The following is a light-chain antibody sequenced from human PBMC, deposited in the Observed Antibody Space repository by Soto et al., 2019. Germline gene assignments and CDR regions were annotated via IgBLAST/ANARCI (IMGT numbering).Light chain of an antibody. V-gene: IGLV2-14*01. CDR2: EVS. J-gene: IGLJ2*01. CDR3: SSYTSSSTLVV. Sequence: QSALTQPASVSGSPGQSITISCTRASSDVGSYNYVSWYQQHPGKAPKLMIYEVSHRPSGVSNRFSGSKSGNTASLTISGLQAEDEADYYCSSYTSSSTLVVFGGGTQLTVL. CDR1: SSDVGSYNY.